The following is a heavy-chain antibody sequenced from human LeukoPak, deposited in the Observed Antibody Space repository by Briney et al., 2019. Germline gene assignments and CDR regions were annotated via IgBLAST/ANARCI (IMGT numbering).Heavy chain of an antibody. CDR3: AKDRNYGDSHPYYFDY. J-gene: IGHJ4*02. CDR1: GFTFSSYA. D-gene: IGHD4-17*01. Sequence: GGSLRLSCAASGFTFSSYAMSWVRQAPGKGLEWVSAISGSGGSTYYADSVKGRFTISRDNSKNTLYLQMNSLRAEGTAVYYCAKDRNYGDSHPYYFDYWGQGTLVTVSS. V-gene: IGHV3-23*01. CDR2: ISGSGGST.